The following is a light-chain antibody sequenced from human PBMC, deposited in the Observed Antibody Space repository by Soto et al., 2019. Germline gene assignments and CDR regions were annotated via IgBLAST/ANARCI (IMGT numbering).Light chain of an antibody. Sequence: EIVLTQSPGTLSLSPGERATLSCRASQSVNSLYLAWYQQKPGQAPRLLIYGASSRATGISDRFSGSGSGTDFTLTISRLEPEDFAVYYCQYYSGSQTFGGGTKVEIK. V-gene: IGKV3-20*01. CDR1: QSVNSLY. CDR3: QYYSGSQT. J-gene: IGKJ4*01. CDR2: GAS.